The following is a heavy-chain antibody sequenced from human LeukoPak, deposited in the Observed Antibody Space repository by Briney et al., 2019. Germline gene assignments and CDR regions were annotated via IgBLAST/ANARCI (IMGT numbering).Heavy chain of an antibody. J-gene: IGHJ4*02. CDR3: ARAVAGTLVRFDY. CDR2: IYYSGGT. V-gene: IGHV4-59*08. CDR1: GGSISSYY. D-gene: IGHD6-19*01. Sequence: SETLSLTCTVSGGSISSYYWSWIRQPPGGGLEWIGCIYYSGGTKYNPSLTSRVTISVDTSKNQFSLRLTSVTAADTAVYYCARAVAGTLVRFDYWGQGTLVTVSS.